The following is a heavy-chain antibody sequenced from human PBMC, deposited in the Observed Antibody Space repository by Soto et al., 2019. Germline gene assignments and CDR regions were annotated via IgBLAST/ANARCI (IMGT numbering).Heavy chain of an antibody. V-gene: IGHV3-23*01. CDR3: AKDLFQFRFLEWLFDY. CDR1: GFTFSSYA. CDR2: ISGSGGST. Sequence: GGSLRLSCAASGFTFSSYAMSWVRQAPGKGLEWVSAISGSGGSTYYADSVKGRFTISRDNSKNTLYLQMNSLRAEDTAVYYCAKDLFQFRFLEWLFDYWGQGTLVTVSS. D-gene: IGHD3-3*01. J-gene: IGHJ4*02.